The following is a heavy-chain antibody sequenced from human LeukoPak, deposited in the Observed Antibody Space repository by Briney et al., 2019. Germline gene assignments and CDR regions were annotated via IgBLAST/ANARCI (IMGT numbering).Heavy chain of an antibody. CDR3: AKVSGRFGEFFIYGMDV. CDR1: GFTFDDYA. Sequence: QSGGSLRLSCAASGFTFDDYAMHWVRQAPGKGLEWVSGISWNSGSIGYADSVKGRFTISRDNAKNSLYLQMNSLRAEDTALYYCAKVSGRFGEFFIYGMDVWGQGTTVTVSS. D-gene: IGHD3-10*01. J-gene: IGHJ6*02. V-gene: IGHV3-9*01. CDR2: ISWNSGSI.